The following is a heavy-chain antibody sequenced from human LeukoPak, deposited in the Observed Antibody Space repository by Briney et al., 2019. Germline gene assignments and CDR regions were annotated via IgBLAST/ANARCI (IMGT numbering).Heavy chain of an antibody. V-gene: IGHV3-48*02. D-gene: IGHD3-22*01. J-gene: IGHJ3*02. CDR3: ASGAGVAVVIPDAFDI. CDR1: GFTFSNAW. Sequence: GGSLRLSCAASGFTFSNAWMNWVRQAPGKGLEWVSYITSGSTNIYYADSVKGRFTISRDNAKSSLYLQMNNLRDEDTAVYYCASGAGVAVVIPDAFDIWGQGTMVAVSS. CDR2: ITSGSTNI.